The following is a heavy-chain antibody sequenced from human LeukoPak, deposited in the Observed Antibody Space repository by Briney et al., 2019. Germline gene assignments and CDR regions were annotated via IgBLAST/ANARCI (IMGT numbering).Heavy chain of an antibody. CDR2: IIPILGIA. J-gene: IGHJ4*02. CDR3: ARGEGDGYNFDY. D-gene: IGHD5-24*01. V-gene: IGHV1-69*04. CDR1: GGTFSSYA. Sequence: SVKASCKASGGTFSSYAISWVRQAPGQGLEWMGRIIPILGIANYAQKFQGRVTITADKSTSTAYMELSSLRSEDTAVYYCARGEGDGYNFDYWGRGTLVTVSS.